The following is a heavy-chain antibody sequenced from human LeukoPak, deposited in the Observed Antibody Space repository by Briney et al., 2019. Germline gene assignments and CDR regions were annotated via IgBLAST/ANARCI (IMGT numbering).Heavy chain of an antibody. CDR1: GFTFSSYA. J-gene: IGHJ6*02. CDR3: ARGRYFDWLQPRGMDV. V-gene: IGHV3-30*04. CDR2: ISYDGSNK. D-gene: IGHD3-9*01. Sequence: GGPLRLSCAASGFTFSSYAMHWVRQAPGKGLEWVAVISYDGSNKYYADSVKGRFTISRDNSKNTLYLRMNSLRAEDTAVYYCARGRYFDWLQPRGMDVWGQGTTVTVSS.